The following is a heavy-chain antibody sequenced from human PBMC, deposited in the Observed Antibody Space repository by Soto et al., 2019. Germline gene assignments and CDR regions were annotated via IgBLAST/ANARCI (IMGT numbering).Heavy chain of an antibody. CDR3: ASSSGWATVYYYYYGMDV. CDR1: GGTFSSYA. V-gene: IGHV1-69*01. Sequence: QVQLVQSGAEVKKPGSSVKVSCKASGGTFSSYAISWVRQAPGQGLEWMGGIIPIFGTANYAQKFQGRVTITADESTSTAYMELSSLRSEDTAVYYCASSSGWATVYYYYYGMDVWGQGTTVTVSS. J-gene: IGHJ6*02. D-gene: IGHD6-19*01. CDR2: IIPIFGTA.